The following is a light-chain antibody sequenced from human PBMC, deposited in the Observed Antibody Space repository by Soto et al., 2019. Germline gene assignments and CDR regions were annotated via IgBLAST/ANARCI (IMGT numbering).Light chain of an antibody. CDR3: QQYFSFPWT. CDR1: QSVLYSSNNKNY. J-gene: IGKJ1*01. Sequence: DIVMTQSPDSLAVSLGERATINCKSSQSVLYSSNNKNYLAWYQQRPGQPPNLLIYWASTRESGVPERFSGSGSGTDFTLPISSLQAEDVAIYYCQQYFSFPWTFGQGTKVEIK. CDR2: WAS. V-gene: IGKV4-1*01.